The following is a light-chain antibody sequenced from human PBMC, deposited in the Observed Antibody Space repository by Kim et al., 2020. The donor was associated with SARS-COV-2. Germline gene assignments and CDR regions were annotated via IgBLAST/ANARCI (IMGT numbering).Light chain of an antibody. CDR1: NIGSKS. V-gene: IGLV3-21*04. CDR3: QVWDSSSDHPV. J-gene: IGLJ2*01. CDR2: YDS. Sequence: APGKTARITCGGKNIGSKSVHWYQQKPGQAPGLVIYYDSDRPSGIPERFSGSNSGNTATLTISRVEAGDEADYYCQVWDSSSDHPVFGGGTQLTVL.